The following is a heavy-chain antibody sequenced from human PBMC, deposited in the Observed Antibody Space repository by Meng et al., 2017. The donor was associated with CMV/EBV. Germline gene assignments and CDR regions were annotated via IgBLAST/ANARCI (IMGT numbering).Heavy chain of an antibody. V-gene: IGHV4-30-4*08. CDR3: ARVTSRVAGAFDY. CDR1: GGSISSGYYY. CDR2: IYYSGST. Sequence: QVQLQWSGPGLVNPSQTLSLTCTVSGGSISSGYYYGGWIRQPPGKGLEWIGYIYYSGSTYYNPSLKSRVTISVDTSKNQFSLKLSSVTAADTAVYYCARVTSRVAGAFDYWGQGTPVTVSS. J-gene: IGHJ4*02. D-gene: IGHD1-14*01.